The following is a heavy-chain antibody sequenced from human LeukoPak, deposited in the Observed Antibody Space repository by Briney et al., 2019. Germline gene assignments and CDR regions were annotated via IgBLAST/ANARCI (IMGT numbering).Heavy chain of an antibody. CDR2: IYTSGST. D-gene: IGHD3-3*01. V-gene: IGHV4-61*02. CDR1: VGSISSGSYY. J-gene: IGHJ6*03. CDR3: AREFWSGYYRYYYMDV. Sequence: SQTLSLTCTVSVGSISSGSYYWSWIRQPAGKGLEWIGRIYTSGSTNYNPSLKSRVTISVDTSKNQFSLKLSSVTAADTAVYYCAREFWSGYYRYYYMDVWGKGTTVTVSS.